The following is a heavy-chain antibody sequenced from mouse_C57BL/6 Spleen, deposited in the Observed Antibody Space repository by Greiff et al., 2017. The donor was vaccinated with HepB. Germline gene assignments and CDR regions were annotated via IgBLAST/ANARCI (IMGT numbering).Heavy chain of an antibody. CDR1: GYTFTSYW. CDR3: AREGGYYYGSTFDY. Sequence: QVQLQQSGAELVKPGASVKMSCKASGYTFTSYWITWVKQRPGQGLEWIGDIYPGSGSTNYNEKFKSKATLTVDTSSSTAYMQLSSLTSEDSAVYYCAREGGYYYGSTFDYWGQGTTLTVSS. J-gene: IGHJ2*01. V-gene: IGHV1-55*01. CDR2: IYPGSGST. D-gene: IGHD1-1*01.